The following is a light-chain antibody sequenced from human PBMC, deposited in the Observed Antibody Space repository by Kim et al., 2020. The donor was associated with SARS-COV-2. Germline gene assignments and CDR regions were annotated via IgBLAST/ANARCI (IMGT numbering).Light chain of an antibody. CDR3: QSRDSGGKVV. CDR1: SLRNYY. V-gene: IGLV3-19*01. CDR2: GRN. Sequence: SSDLTQDPVVSVALGQTVRITCQGDSLRNYYATWYQQKPRQAPVLVIYGRNNRPSGIPDRFSGSASGNTASLTISGTQAEDEADFYCQSRDSGGKVVFGGGTKLTVL. J-gene: IGLJ2*01.